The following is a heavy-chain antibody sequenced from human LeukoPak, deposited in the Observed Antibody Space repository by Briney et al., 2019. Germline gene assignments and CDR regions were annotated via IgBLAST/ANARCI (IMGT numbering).Heavy chain of an antibody. CDR3: ARGKVVTMVRGVIITYFDY. CDR1: GYTFTSYG. D-gene: IGHD3-10*01. V-gene: IGHV1-18*01. J-gene: IGHJ4*02. Sequence: GASVKVSCKASGYTFTSYGISWVRQAPGQGLEWMGWISAYNGNTNYAQKLQRRVTVTTDTSTSTAYMELSSLRSEDTAVYYCARGKVVTMVRGVIITYFDYWGQGTLVTVSS. CDR2: ISAYNGNT.